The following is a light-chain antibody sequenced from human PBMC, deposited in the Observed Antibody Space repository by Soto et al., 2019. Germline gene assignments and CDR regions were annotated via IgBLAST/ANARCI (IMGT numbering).Light chain of an antibody. Sequence: DIQMTHSPSTLSASVGDRVTITCRASQSISNWLAWYQQRPGKAPKLLIYDASTLESGVPSRFSGSGSGTEFTLTISSLQPDDFATYYCQQYKIYSQTFGQGTKVDIK. J-gene: IGKJ1*01. CDR1: QSISNW. CDR2: DAS. V-gene: IGKV1-5*01. CDR3: QQYKIYSQT.